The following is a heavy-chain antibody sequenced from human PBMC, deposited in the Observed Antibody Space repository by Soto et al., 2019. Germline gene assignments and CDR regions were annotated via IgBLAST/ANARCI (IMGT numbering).Heavy chain of an antibody. V-gene: IGHV1-18*01. CDR3: AKNGQPPYYYYSLDV. Sequence: QGHLVQSGGEVKKPGASVKVSCKASGYTFTRYGISWVRQAPGQGLEWMGWISGYNGDTNYAQNVQGRVSMTIDTSTSTAYMELRSLTSDDTAVYYCAKNGQPPYYYYSLDVWGQGTTVTVSS. J-gene: IGHJ6*02. D-gene: IGHD2-8*01. CDR2: ISGYNGDT. CDR1: GYTFTRYG.